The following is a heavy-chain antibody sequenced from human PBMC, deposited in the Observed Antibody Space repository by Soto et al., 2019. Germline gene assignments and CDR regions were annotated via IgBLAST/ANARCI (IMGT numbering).Heavy chain of an antibody. D-gene: IGHD3-10*01. V-gene: IGHV1-69*12. CDR2: IIPIFGTA. J-gene: IGHJ6*02. CDR1: GGTFSSYA. CDR3: ARPYYYGSGSYYNGPVGLGHYYGMDV. Sequence: QVQLVQSGAEVKKPGSSVKVSCKASGGTFSSYAISWVRQAPGQGLEWMGGIIPIFGTANYAQKFQGRVTXXXHESTSTAYMXXRXLXXEDTAVYYCARPYYYGSGSYYNGPVGLGHYYGMDVWGQGTTVTVSS.